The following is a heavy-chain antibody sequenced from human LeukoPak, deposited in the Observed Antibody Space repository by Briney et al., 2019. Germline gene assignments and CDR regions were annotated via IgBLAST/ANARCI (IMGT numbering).Heavy chain of an antibody. CDR2: INPNSGGT. Sequence: MGWINPNSGGTNYAQKFQGRVTMTRDTSISTAYMELSRLRSDDTAVYYCARASSPYSSSWYYFDYWGQGTLVTVSS. V-gene: IGHV1-2*02. J-gene: IGHJ4*02. D-gene: IGHD6-13*01. CDR3: ARASSPYSSSWYYFDY.